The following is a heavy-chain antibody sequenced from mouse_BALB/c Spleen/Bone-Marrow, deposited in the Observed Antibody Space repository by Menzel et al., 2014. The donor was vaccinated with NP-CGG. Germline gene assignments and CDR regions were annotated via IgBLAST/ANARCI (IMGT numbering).Heavy chain of an antibody. V-gene: IGHV5-6-3*01. Sequence: EVHLVESGGGLVQPGGSLKLSCAASGFTFSSYGMSWVRQTPDKRLELVATINNNDGNTYYPDSVKGRFTISRDNAKNTLYLQMSSLKSEDTAMYYCARDNYGSRFDYWSQGTTLTVSS. D-gene: IGHD1-1*01. CDR1: GFTFSSYG. CDR3: ARDNYGSRFDY. CDR2: INNNDGNT. J-gene: IGHJ2*01.